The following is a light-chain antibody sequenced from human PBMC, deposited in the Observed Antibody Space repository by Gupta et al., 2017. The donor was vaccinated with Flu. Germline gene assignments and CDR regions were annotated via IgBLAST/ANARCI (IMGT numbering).Light chain of an antibody. CDR1: QTVRGK. V-gene: IGKV3-15*01. CDR3: QQDNNWRT. Sequence: DIVMTQSPATLAVSPGERVTFSCRASQTVRGKVAWYQQKPGQAPRLLMFDTSNRATGIPDRFSGSGSETEFTLTSSSRQSEDFAVYYWQQDNNWRTFGQGTKLEIK. J-gene: IGKJ2*01. CDR2: DTS.